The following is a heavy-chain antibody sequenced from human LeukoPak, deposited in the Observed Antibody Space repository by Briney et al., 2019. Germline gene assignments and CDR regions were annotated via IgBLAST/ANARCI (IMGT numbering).Heavy chain of an antibody. CDR2: VNTNTGNP. CDR1: GYTFTSYA. J-gene: IGHJ6*02. Sequence: ASVKVSCKASGYTFTSYAMNWVRQAPGQGLEWMGWVNTNTGNPTYAQGFTGRFAFSLDTSVSTAYLQISSLKAEDTAVYYCARGAEYQLLYYYYYGTDVWGQGTTVTVSS. CDR3: ARGAEYQLLYYYYYGTDV. V-gene: IGHV7-4-1*02. D-gene: IGHD2-2*01.